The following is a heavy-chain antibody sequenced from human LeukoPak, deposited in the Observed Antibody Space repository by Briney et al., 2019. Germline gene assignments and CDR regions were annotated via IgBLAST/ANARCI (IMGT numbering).Heavy chain of an antibody. V-gene: IGHV3-23*01. Sequence: GGSLRLSCAASGFTFSSYAMTWVRQAPGKGLGWVSGISGSGGNTYYADSVKGRFTISRDNSKNTLYLQMNSLRADDTAVYYCAKDGACSGGSCSNLWYYYMGVWGKGTTVTVSS. CDR1: GFTFSSYA. D-gene: IGHD2-15*01. CDR3: AKDGACSGGSCSNLWYYYMGV. CDR2: ISGSGGNT. J-gene: IGHJ6*03.